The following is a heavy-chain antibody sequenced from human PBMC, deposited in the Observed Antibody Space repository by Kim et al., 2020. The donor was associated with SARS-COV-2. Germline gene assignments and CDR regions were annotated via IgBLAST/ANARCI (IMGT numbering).Heavy chain of an antibody. D-gene: IGHD3-10*01. J-gene: IGHJ4*02. CDR2: ISAYNGNT. CDR3: ARASAPLWFGELFPFDY. CDR1: GYTFTSYG. Sequence: ASVKVSCKASGYTFTSYGISWVRQAPGQGLEWMGWISAYNGNTNYAQKLQGRVTMTTDTSTSTAYMELRSLRSDDTAVYYCARASAPLWFGELFPFDYWGQGTLVTVSS. V-gene: IGHV1-18*01.